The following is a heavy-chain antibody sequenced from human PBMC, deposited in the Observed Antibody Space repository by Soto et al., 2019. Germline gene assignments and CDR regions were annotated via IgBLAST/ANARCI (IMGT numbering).Heavy chain of an antibody. D-gene: IGHD1-26*01. J-gene: IGHJ6*02. Sequence: GGSLRLSCAASGFAFSSYGMHWVRQTPGKGLEWVAVLGFDGGGRYYADSVKGRFTISRDNSKNTLHLQMDSLRVEDSALYYCAREPVGPDYAMDVWGQGTTVTVSS. CDR2: LGFDGGGR. CDR3: AREPVGPDYAMDV. CDR1: GFAFSSYG. V-gene: IGHV3-33*01.